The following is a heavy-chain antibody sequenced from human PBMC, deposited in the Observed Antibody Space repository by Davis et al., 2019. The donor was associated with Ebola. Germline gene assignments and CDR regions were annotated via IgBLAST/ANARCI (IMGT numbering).Heavy chain of an antibody. CDR2: LSASGGTT. Sequence: GESLKISCAASEFTFSRYTMTWVRQAPGKGLECVSTLSASGGTTSCADSVKGRFTISRDISKNTLYLQMNSLRAEDTAVYYCARDKLIAAAGTSYGMDVWGQGTTVTVSS. V-gene: IGHV3-23*01. CDR1: EFTFSRYT. CDR3: ARDKLIAAAGTSYGMDV. D-gene: IGHD6-13*01. J-gene: IGHJ6*02.